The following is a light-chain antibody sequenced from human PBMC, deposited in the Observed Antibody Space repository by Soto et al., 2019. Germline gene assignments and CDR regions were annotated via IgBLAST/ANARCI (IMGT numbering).Light chain of an antibody. CDR1: QSVASF. CDR2: DAS. Sequence: EVTLTQSPATLYLSPGERATLSCRASQSVASFLTWYQQKPAQAPRVVIYDASTRAPGIPTRFSSSGYGTVFFLTSSRLPPEDFAVYYWQQRRNRFTFGHGTKVVVK. J-gene: IGKJ3*01. V-gene: IGKV3-11*01. CDR3: QQRRNRFT.